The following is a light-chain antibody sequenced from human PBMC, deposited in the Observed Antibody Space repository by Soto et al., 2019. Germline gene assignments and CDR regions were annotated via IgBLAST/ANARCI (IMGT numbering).Light chain of an antibody. J-gene: IGKJ1*01. CDR2: AAS. Sequence: DIQMTQSPSSLSASEEDRVMITCRASQSISTHLNWYQQKPGKAPKLLIFAASSLQSGVPSRFSGSRSGPDFTLTISSLQPEDFATYYCQQSDSSPPTFGQGTKVDIK. V-gene: IGKV1-39*01. CDR3: QQSDSSPPT. CDR1: QSISTH.